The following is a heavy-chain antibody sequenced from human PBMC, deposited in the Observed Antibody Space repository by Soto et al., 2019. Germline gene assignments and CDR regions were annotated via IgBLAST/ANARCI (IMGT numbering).Heavy chain of an antibody. CDR1: GYTFTSYG. V-gene: IGHV1-3*01. CDR2: INAGNGNT. CDR3: ARAAAAGTGGSAFDY. Sequence: GASVKVSCKASGYTFTSYGISWVRQAPGQGLEWMGWINAGNGNTKYSQKFQGRVTITRDTSASTAYMELSSLRSEDTAVYYCARAAAAGTGGSAFDYWGQGTLVTVSS. J-gene: IGHJ4*02. D-gene: IGHD6-13*01.